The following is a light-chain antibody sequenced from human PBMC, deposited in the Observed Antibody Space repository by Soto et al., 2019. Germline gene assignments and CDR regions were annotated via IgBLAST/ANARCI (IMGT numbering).Light chain of an antibody. CDR3: LHHNGYPPV. J-gene: IGKJ2*01. CDR2: LAS. V-gene: IGKV1-17*01. CDR1: QHITND. Sequence: DIQMTQSPSSLSASVGDTVTITCRASQHITNDCAWYQQKAGRAPKCLILLASRLQTGVPSRFRGSGSGTEFTLTISSLQPEDCATYYCLHHNGYPPVFGQGTKVEIK.